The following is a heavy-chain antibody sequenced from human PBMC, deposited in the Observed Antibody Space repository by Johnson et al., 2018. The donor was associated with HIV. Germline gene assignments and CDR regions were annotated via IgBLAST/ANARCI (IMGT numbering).Heavy chain of an antibody. CDR2: IKQDGSEK. Sequence: VQLVESGGGVVRPGGSLRLSCAASGFTFDDYGMSWVRQGPGKGLEWVANIKQDGSEKYYVDSVKGRFTISRDNAKNSLYLQMNSLRAEDTAVYYCAKVRWLRLDNEAFDSWGQGTMVTVSS. D-gene: IGHD5-12*01. CDR3: AKVRWLRLDNEAFDS. CDR1: GFTFDDYG. J-gene: IGHJ3*02. V-gene: IGHV3-7*01.